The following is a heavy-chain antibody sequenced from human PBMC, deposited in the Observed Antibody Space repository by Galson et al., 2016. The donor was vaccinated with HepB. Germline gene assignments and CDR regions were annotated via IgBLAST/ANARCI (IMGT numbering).Heavy chain of an antibody. D-gene: IGHD2-2*01. CDR1: GYTFTNYA. CDR3: ARVICSSTSCHRHWDFDY. V-gene: IGHV1-3*01. Sequence: SVKVSCKGSGYTFTNYAIHWVRQAPGQRLDWMGWINAGNGNTKYSEKFQGRVTITRDTSASTAYMELSSLRSEDTAVYYCARVICSSTSCHRHWDFDYWGQGTLVTVSS. J-gene: IGHJ4*02. CDR2: INAGNGNT.